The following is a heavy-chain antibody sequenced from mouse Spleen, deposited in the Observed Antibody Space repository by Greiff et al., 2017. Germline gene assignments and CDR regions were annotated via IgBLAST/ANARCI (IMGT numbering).Heavy chain of an antibody. CDR1: GYSFTGYY. J-gene: IGHJ2*01. CDR2: INPSTGGT. Sequence: SGPELVKPGASVKISCKASGYSFTGYYMNWVKQSPEKSLEWIGEINPSTGGTTYNQKFKAKATLTVDTSSSTAYMQLSSLTSEDSAVYYCARSGSSGYVNYWGQGTTLTVSS. CDR3: ARSGSSGYVNY. D-gene: IGHD3-1*01. V-gene: IGHV1-42*01.